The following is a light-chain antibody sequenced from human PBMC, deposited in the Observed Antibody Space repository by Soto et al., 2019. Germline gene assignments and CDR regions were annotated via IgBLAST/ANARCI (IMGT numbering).Light chain of an antibody. CDR1: QTINNY. V-gene: IGKV1-39*01. J-gene: IGKJ2*01. CDR3: QQTYSTPYI. CDR2: GAS. Sequence: DIQLTQSPPSLSASVGDRVTITCRASQTINNYVNWYQQEPGKAPKLLIYGASSLQSGVPSRFSGSGFGTDFTLTISSLQPEDFVIYYCQQTYSTPYIFGGRTKLDI.